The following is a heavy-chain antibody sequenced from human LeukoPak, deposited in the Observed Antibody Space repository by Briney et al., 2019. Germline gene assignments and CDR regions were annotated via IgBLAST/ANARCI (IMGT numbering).Heavy chain of an antibody. CDR1: GGSISISSYY. D-gene: IGHD2-2*02. CDR3: ARAIVVVPAAIAPYGMDV. V-gene: IGHV4-39*07. Sequence: SETLSLTCTVSGGSISISSYYWGWIRQPPGKGLEWIGSIYYSGSTYYNPSLKSRVTISVDTSKNQFSLKLSSVTAADTAVYYCARAIVVVPAAIAPYGMDVWGQGTTVTVSS. CDR2: IYYSGST. J-gene: IGHJ6*02.